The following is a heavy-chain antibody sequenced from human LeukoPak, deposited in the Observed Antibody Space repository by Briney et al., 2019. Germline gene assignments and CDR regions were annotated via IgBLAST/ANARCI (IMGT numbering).Heavy chain of an antibody. D-gene: IGHD3-10*01. J-gene: IGHJ4*02. CDR2: KKQPQTKR. CDR1: AFTTSNHP. Sequence: GGSLRLSCAASAFTTSNHPPNPPPQPPPKSPHPDPNKKQPQTKRHQADSVKGQITISRDNAKNSLYLQMNSLRAEDTAVYYCARDTRGVFDYWGQGTLVTVST. V-gene: IGHV3-7*04. CDR3: ARDTRGVFDY.